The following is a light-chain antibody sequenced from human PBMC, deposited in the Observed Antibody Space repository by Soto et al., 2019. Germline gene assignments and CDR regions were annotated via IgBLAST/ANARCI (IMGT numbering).Light chain of an antibody. J-gene: IGLJ3*02. CDR1: SSNIGAGYD. Sequence: QLVLTQPPSVSGAPGQRVTISCTGSSSNIGAGYDVHSYQQLPGTAPKLLIYGNNNRPSGVPDRFSGSKSGTSASLAITGLQAEDEADYYCQSYDSSLSAWVFGGGTKLTVL. CDR2: GNN. CDR3: QSYDSSLSAWV. V-gene: IGLV1-40*01.